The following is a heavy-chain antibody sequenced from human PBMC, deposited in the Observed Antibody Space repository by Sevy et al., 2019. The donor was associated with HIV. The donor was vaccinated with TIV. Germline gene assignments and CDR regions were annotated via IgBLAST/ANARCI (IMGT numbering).Heavy chain of an antibody. D-gene: IGHD3-22*01. CDR2: FDPEDGDPEDGKT. J-gene: IGHJ4*02. CDR3: ATTKDYYDSSGYPFDY. CDR1: GGTFSSYA. Sequence: ASVKVSCKASGGTFSSYAISWVRQAPGKGLEWMTTFDPEDGDPEDGKTIYAQKFLGRVTMTEDTSTDTAYMELSSLRSDDTAVYYCATTKDYYDSSGYPFDYWGQGTLVTVSS. V-gene: IGHV1-24*01.